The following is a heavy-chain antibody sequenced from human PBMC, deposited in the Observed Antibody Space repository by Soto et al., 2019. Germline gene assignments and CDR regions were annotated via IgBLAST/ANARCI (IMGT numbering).Heavy chain of an antibody. J-gene: IGHJ6*02. V-gene: IGHV4-38-2*01. CDR2: MYHSGIT. D-gene: IGHD6-6*01. CDR3: ARSMYSTSAQLYYGMDV. Sequence: TSETLPLTCAVSGYSIRSGYFWGWIRQPPGKGLEWIGSMYHSGITYYNLSLKSRVTISVDTSKNQLSLKLSSATAADTAVYYCARSMYSTSAQLYYGMDVWGQGTTVTVSS. CDR1: GYSIRSGYF.